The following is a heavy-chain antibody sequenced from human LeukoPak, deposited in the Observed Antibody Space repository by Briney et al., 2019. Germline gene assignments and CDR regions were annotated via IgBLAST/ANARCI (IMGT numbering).Heavy chain of an antibody. D-gene: IGHD3-22*01. CDR3: ARGLPPTSSNYLGPFDF. Sequence: PSQTLSLTCTVSGGSISSGYYCWSWIRQPAGKGLEWIGHVHTSGSTNYNPSLKSRVTISVDTSNNQFSLKVNSVDAADTAVYYCARGLPPTSSNYLGPFDFWGQGTLVTVSS. J-gene: IGHJ4*02. V-gene: IGHV4-61*09. CDR1: GGSISSGYYC. CDR2: VHTSGST.